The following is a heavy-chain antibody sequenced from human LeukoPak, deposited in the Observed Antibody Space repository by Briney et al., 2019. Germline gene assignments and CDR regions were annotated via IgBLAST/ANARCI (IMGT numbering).Heavy chain of an antibody. D-gene: IGHD5-24*01. V-gene: IGHV4-38-2*01. J-gene: IGHJ4*02. CDR3: VRRGDGYNPDY. CDR1: GYSISSGYY. CDR2: IYHSGFT. Sequence: SETLSLTCAVSGYSISSGYYWGWIRQPPGKGLEWIGIIYHSGFTYYNPSRKSRVTMSVDTCKNQFSLKLSSVTAADTAVYYCVRRGDGYNPDYWGQRTLVTVSS.